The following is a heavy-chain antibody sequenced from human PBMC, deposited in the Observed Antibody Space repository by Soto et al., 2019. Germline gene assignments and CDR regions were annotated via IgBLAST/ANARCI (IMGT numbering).Heavy chain of an antibody. CDR2: IYHSGST. CDR3: ASFTIFSPYYFDY. J-gene: IGHJ4*02. V-gene: IGHV4-30-2*01. Sequence: SETLSLTCAVSGGSISSGGYSWSWIRQPPGKGLEWIGYIYHSGSTYYNPSLKSRVTISVDRSKNQFSLKLSSVIAADTAVYYCASFTIFSPYYFDYWGQGTLVTVSS. D-gene: IGHD3-9*01. CDR1: GGSISSGGYS.